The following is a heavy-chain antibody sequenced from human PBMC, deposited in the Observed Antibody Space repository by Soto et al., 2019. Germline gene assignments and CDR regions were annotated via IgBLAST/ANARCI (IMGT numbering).Heavy chain of an antibody. D-gene: IGHD3-3*01. V-gene: IGHV1-24*01. J-gene: IGHJ5*02. CDR2: FDPEDGET. CDR1: GYTFTGYY. CDR3: ANGITIFGVVTSGDWFDP. Sequence: ASVKVSCKASGYTFTGYYMHWVRQAPGKGLEWMGGFDPEDGETIYAQKFQGRVTMTEDTSTDTAYMELSSLRSEDTAVYYCANGITIFGVVTSGDWFDPWGQGTLVTVSS.